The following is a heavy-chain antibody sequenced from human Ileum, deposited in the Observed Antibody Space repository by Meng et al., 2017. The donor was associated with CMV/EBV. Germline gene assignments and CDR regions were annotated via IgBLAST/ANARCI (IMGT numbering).Heavy chain of an antibody. J-gene: IGHJ4*02. CDR3: ARGTSQAWELLHY. V-gene: IGHV4-34*01. Sequence: QVHLHQWGAGLLTPSQTLSLTCGVYDESSSSYFWTWIRQPPGKGLEWIGEIFHVGGTSYNPSLEGRATISVDTSRKQFSLKLSSVTAADTAVYYCARGTSQAWELLHYWGQGTLVTVSS. CDR2: IFHVGGT. CDR1: DESSSSYF. D-gene: IGHD2-15*01.